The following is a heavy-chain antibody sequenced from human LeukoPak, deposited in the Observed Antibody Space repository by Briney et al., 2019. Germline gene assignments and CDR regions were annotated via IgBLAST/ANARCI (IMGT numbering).Heavy chain of an antibody. J-gene: IGHJ4*02. CDR1: GGSFSGYY. V-gene: IGHV4-34*01. Sequence: SGTLSLTCAVYGGSFSGYYWSWIRHPPGKGREWIGEINHSGSTNYNPSLKSRVTISVDTSKNQFSLKLSSVTAADTAVYYCARGRPRSVVPTAPFEYWGQGTLVTVSS. CDR3: ARGRPRSVVPTAPFEY. CDR2: INHSGST. D-gene: IGHD2-2*01.